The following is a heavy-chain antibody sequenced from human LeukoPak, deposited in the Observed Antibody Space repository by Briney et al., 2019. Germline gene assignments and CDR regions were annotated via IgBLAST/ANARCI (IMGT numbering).Heavy chain of an antibody. Sequence: SETLSLTCTVSGGSISSYYLSWIRQPPGKGLEWVGYIYYSGSTNYNPSLKSRGTISVDTSNNEFSLKLSSLTAADTPWCDSSRGDSSGYYILYWGQGTLVTVSS. V-gene: IGHV4-59*01. D-gene: IGHD3-22*01. J-gene: IGHJ4*02. CDR1: GGSISSYY. CDR2: IYYSGST. CDR3: SRGDSSGYYILY.